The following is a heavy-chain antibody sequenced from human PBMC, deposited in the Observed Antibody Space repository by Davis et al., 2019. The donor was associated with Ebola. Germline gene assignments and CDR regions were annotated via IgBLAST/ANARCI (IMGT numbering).Heavy chain of an antibody. CDR2: ISAYNVNT. D-gene: IGHD7-27*01. CDR1: GYTFTNYG. CDR3: ARGQGRITGESY. Sequence: AASVKVSCKASGYTFTNYGISWVRQAPGQGLEWMGWISAYNVNTNYAQKFQDRVTITADEATSTAYMELSSLRSEDTAVYYCARGQGRITGESYWGQGTLVTVSS. V-gene: IGHV1-18*01. J-gene: IGHJ4*02.